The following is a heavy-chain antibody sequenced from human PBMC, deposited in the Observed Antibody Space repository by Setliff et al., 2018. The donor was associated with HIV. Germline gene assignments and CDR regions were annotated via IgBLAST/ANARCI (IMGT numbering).Heavy chain of an antibody. CDR3: ARGFYGDYYFDY. V-gene: IGHV5-10-1*01. Sequence: LKISCKGSGYSFTSYWISWVRQMPGKGLEWMGRIDPSNSNTNYSPSFQGHVTISADKSISTAYLQWSSLKTSDTAMYYCARGFYGDYYFDYWGQGTLVTVSS. J-gene: IGHJ4*02. D-gene: IGHD4-17*01. CDR1: GYSFTSYW. CDR2: IDPSNSNT.